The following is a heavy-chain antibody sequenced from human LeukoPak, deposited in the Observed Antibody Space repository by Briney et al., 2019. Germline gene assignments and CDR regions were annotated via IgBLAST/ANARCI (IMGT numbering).Heavy chain of an antibody. CDR2: FDPEDGET. CDR1: GYTLTELS. CDR3: ARDLSTVVRNWFDP. V-gene: IGHV1-24*01. J-gene: IGHJ5*02. Sequence: ASVKVSCKVSGYTLTELSMHWVRQAPGKGLEWMGGFDPEDGETIYAQKFQGRVTMTEDTSTDTAYMELSSLRSEDTAVYYCARDLSTVVRNWFDPWGQGTLVTVSS. D-gene: IGHD4-17*01.